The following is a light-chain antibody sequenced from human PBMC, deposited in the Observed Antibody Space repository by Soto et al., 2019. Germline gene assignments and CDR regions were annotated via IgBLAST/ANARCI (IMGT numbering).Light chain of an antibody. V-gene: IGKV3-11*01. CDR3: QQRSRWPRT. Sequence: EIVLTQSPATLSLSPGERATLSCRASQSVSSYLAWYQQKPGQAPRLLIYDASNRATGIPPRFSGSGSGTDVTLTISSLEPEDFAVYYCQQRSRWPRTFGQGTRLEIK. CDR1: QSVSSY. J-gene: IGKJ5*01. CDR2: DAS.